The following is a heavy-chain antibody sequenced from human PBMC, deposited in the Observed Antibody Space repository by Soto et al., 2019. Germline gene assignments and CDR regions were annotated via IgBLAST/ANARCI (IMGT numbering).Heavy chain of an antibody. V-gene: IGHV3-30*01. D-gene: IGHD2-21*02. J-gene: IGHJ3*02. Sequence: DSVKSRFTISRDNSKTTLYLQMNSLRADDTALYYCARPGRWPWGAGDFDDAFDIWGQGTMVTVS. CDR3: ARPGRWPWGAGDFDDAFDI.